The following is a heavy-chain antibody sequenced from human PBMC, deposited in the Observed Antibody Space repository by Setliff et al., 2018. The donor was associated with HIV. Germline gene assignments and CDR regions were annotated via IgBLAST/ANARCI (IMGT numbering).Heavy chain of an antibody. CDR1: VYTIRNGYY. CDR3: ARETIRSGHPSEAGFDF. Sequence: SETLSLTCTVSVYTIRNGYYWGWIRQSPGKGLEWIGTLYYDGNTYYNPSLKSRATMSVDTSKNQFSLNLNSVTAADTAVYYCARETIRSGHPSEAGFDFWGQGALVTVSS. D-gene: IGHD6-19*01. J-gene: IGHJ4*02. CDR2: LYYDGNT. V-gene: IGHV4-38-2*02.